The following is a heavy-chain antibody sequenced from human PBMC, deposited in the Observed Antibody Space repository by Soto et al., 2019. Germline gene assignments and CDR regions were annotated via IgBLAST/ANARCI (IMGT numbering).Heavy chain of an antibody. CDR3: ARDFGHGYYLDY. D-gene: IGHD3-3*01. V-gene: IGHV3-48*02. Sequence: EVQLVESGGGLVQPGGSLRLSCVASGFSFSNYNMNWARQAPGKGLEWVSYITDSSDTVHYADSVRGRFTISRDNAESSLYLQMNSLRDEDTAVYFCARDFGHGYYLDYWGRGTLVTVSS. CDR1: GFSFSNYN. CDR2: ITDSSDTV. J-gene: IGHJ4*02.